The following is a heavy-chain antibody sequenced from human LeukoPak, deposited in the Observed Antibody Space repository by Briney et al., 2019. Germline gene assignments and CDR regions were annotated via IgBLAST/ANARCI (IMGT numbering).Heavy chain of an antibody. CDR3: AKGLRYCSGGTCYKDNF. V-gene: IGHV3-30-3*01. J-gene: IGHJ4*02. CDR2: ISYDGSNK. D-gene: IGHD2-15*01. CDR1: GFTFSSYA. Sequence: GGSLRLSCAASGFTFSSYAMHWVRQAPGKGLEWVAVISYDGSNKYYADSVKGRFTISRDNSKNTLYLQMNSLRAEDTAVYYCAKGLRYCSGGTCYKDNFWGQGTLVTVSS.